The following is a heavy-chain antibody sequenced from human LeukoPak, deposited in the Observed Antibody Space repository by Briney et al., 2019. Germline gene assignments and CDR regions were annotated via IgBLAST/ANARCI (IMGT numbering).Heavy chain of an antibody. CDR2: IWYDGSNT. CDR3: ARDRSTTHFDY. V-gene: IGHV3-33*01. Sequence: GRSLRLSCAASGFNFSSYGMHWVRQAPGKGLEWVAMIWYDGSNTYYADSVKGRFTISRDNSKNTLFLQMDSLGAEDTAVYYCARDRSTTHFDYWGQGTLVTVSS. J-gene: IGHJ4*02. CDR1: GFNFSSYG. D-gene: IGHD5/OR15-5a*01.